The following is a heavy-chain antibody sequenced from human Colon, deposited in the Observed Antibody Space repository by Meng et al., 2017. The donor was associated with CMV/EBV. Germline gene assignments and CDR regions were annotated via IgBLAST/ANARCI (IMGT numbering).Heavy chain of an antibody. D-gene: IGHD1-1*01. Sequence: GESLKISCEASGFTLSSYWMIWVRHAPGKGLEWVGNIRQDGSEIYYVASVKGRFTISRDNAKNSLFLQMNSLRAEDTAVYYCARDTTAGYLTYFDYWGQGTLVTVSS. CDR1: GFTLSSYW. J-gene: IGHJ4*02. CDR3: ARDTTAGYLTYFDY. CDR2: IRQDGSEI. V-gene: IGHV3-7*01.